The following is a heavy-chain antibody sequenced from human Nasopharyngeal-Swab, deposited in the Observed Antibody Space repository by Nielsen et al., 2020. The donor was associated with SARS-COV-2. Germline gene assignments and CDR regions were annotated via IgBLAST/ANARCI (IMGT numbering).Heavy chain of an antibody. V-gene: IGHV3-74*01. J-gene: IGHJ4*02. CDR1: GYTFSSYW. CDR2: INIDGSVT. CDR3: TRDIGGKYGY. D-gene: IGHD4-23*01. Sequence: GESLKISCTASGYTFSSYWMHWVRQVPGKGPGWVSRINIDGSVTDYADSVKGRFTISRDNARNTLYLQMNSLRGEDTAVYYCTRDIGGKYGYWGQGNLVTVSS.